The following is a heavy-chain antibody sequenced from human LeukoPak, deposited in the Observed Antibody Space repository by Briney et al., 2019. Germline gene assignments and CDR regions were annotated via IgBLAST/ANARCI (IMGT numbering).Heavy chain of an antibody. Sequence: SETLSLTCTVSGGSISSYYWSWIRQPAGKGLEWIGRIYTSGSTNYNPSLKSRVTMSVDTSKNQFSLKLSSVTAADTAVYYCARDHQGATLKNAFDIWGQGTMVTVSS. CDR1: GGSISSYY. CDR2: IYTSGST. D-gene: IGHD1-26*01. V-gene: IGHV4-4*07. CDR3: ARDHQGATLKNAFDI. J-gene: IGHJ3*02.